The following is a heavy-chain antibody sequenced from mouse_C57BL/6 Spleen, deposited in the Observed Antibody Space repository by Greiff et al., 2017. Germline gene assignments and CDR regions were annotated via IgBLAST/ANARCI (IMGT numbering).Heavy chain of an antibody. CDR3: ARKGVGSHAMDY. CDR2: IDPSDSYT. Sequence: QVHVKQPGAELVMPGASVKLSCKASGYTFTSYWMHWVKQRPGQGLEWIGEIDPSDSYTNYNQKFKGKSTLTVDKSSSTAYMQLSSLTSEDSAVYYCARKGVGSHAMDYWGQGTSVTVSS. J-gene: IGHJ4*01. CDR1: GYTFTSYW. V-gene: IGHV1-69*01. D-gene: IGHD3-1*01.